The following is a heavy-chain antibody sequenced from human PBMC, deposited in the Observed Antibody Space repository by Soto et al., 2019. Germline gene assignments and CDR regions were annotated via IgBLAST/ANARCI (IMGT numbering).Heavy chain of an antibody. CDR2: ISGSGGST. V-gene: IGHV3-23*01. J-gene: IGHJ6*02. D-gene: IGHD3-10*01. CDR3: AKDPITMVRGVFNYYYYGMDV. Sequence: GGSLRLSCAASGFTFSSYAMSWVRQAPGKGLEWVSAISGSGGSTYYADSVKGRSTISRDNSKNTLYLQMNSLRAEDTAVYYCAKDPITMVRGVFNYYYYGMDVRGQGTTVTVSS. CDR1: GFTFSSYA.